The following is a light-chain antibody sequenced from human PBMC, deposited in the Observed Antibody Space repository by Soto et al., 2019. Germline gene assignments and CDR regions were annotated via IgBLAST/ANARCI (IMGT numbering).Light chain of an antibody. J-gene: IGKJ3*01. CDR1: QDISKF. CDR3: QQHHDLPFT. CDR2: DAS. Sequence: DIQMTQSPSSLSASVGDRVTITCQASQDISKFLNWYQQKPGQAPKLLIYDASNLETGVPSRFSGRGSGTDFTFTISGLQPEDIATYYCQQHHDLPFTFGPGTKVDIK. V-gene: IGKV1-33*01.